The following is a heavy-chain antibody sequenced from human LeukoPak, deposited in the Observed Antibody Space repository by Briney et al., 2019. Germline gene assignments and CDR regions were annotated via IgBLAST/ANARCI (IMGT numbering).Heavy chain of an antibody. V-gene: IGHV4-38-2*02. J-gene: IGHJ4*02. CDR2: IYHSGST. D-gene: IGHD3-10*01. Sequence: SETLSLTCTVSGYSISSGYYWGWIRQPPGKGLEWIGSIYHSGSTYYNPSLKSRVTISVDTSKNQFSLKLSSVTAADTAVYYCARALMVRGASGTLDYWGQGTLVTVSS. CDR1: GYSISSGYY. CDR3: ARALMVRGASGTLDY.